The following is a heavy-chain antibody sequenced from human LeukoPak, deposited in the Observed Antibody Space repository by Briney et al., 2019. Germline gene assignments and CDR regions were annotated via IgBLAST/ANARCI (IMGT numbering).Heavy chain of an antibody. V-gene: IGHV4-4*07. Sequence: SETLSLTCTVSVGSISSYYWSWMRQPAGKGLEWIGRIYTSGSTNYNPSLKSRVTMSVATSKNQCSLKLSSVTAAGTAVYYCARDLGSGWYSDAFDIWGQGTMVTVSS. CDR2: IYTSGST. CDR1: VGSISSYY. CDR3: ARDLGSGWYSDAFDI. D-gene: IGHD6-19*01. J-gene: IGHJ3*02.